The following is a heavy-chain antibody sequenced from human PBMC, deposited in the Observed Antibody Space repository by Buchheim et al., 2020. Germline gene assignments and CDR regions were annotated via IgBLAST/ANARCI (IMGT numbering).Heavy chain of an antibody. V-gene: IGHV4-30-2*05. D-gene: IGHD3-16*01. J-gene: IGHJ6*02. CDR1: GGSISSGGYS. CDR3: ARVPPKRGGSPGSMDV. CDR2: IYYSGST. Sequence: QLQLQESGSGLVKPSQTLSLTCAVSGGSISSGGYSWSWIRQPPGKGLEWIGYIYYSGSTYYNPSLKSRVTISVDTSKNQFSLKLSSVTAADTAVYYCARVPPKRGGSPGSMDVWGQGTT.